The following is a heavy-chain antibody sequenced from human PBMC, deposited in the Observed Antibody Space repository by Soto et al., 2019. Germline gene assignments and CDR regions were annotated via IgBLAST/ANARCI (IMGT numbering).Heavy chain of an antibody. V-gene: IGHV1-3*01. CDR3: ARDIGNSGHNRFDS. CDR1: GYTFGDYA. J-gene: IGHJ5*01. CDR2: INAGDGNT. Sequence: QVQLVQSGSEVKKPGASVKVSCKASGYTFGDYAMHWVRQAPGQRLEWMGWINAGDGNTKYSQKFQDRVTITRDTSATTAYMELSSLISEDTPVPSCARDIGNSGHNRFDSWGQGTLVTVSS. D-gene: IGHD1-1*01.